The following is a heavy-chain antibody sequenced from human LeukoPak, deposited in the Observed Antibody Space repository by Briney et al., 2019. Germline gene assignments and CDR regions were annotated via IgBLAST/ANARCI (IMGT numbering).Heavy chain of an antibody. J-gene: IGHJ2*01. CDR3: ATLGEQWLVRRLVGYFDL. Sequence: ASVKVSCKVSGYTLTELSMHWVRQAPGKGLEWMGGFDPEDGETTYAQKFQGRVTMTEDTSTDTAYMELSSLRSEDTAVYYCATLGEQWLVRRLVGYFDLWGRGTLVTVSS. D-gene: IGHD6-19*01. V-gene: IGHV1-24*01. CDR1: GYTLTELS. CDR2: FDPEDGET.